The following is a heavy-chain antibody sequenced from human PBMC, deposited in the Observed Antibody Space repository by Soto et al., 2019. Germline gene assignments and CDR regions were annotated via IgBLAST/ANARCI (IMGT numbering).Heavy chain of an antibody. J-gene: IGHJ6*02. Sequence: QVQLQQWGAGLLKPSETLSLTCAVYGGSFSGYYWSWIRQPPGKGLEWIGEINHSGSTNYNPSLXXRXXIAVDTSKNQSPLKLSSVTAADPAVYSCARVTGRYYYGMDVWGQGTTVTVSS. CDR2: INHSGST. V-gene: IGHV4-34*01. CDR3: ARVTGRYYYGMDV. CDR1: GGSFSGYY.